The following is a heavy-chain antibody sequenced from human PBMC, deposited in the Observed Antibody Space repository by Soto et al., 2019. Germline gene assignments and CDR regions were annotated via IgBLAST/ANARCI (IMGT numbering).Heavy chain of an antibody. D-gene: IGHD1-26*01. J-gene: IGHJ4*02. CDR1: GGSISSSSYY. Sequence: SETLSLTCTVSGGSISSSSYYWGWIRQSPGKGLEWIGSIYYSGTTYYNPSLKSRVTISVDTLKNELSLKMSSVTAADTAVYYCASHSGGSYYYFDYWGQGTLVTVSS. CDR3: ASHSGGSYYYFDY. V-gene: IGHV4-39*01. CDR2: IYYSGTT.